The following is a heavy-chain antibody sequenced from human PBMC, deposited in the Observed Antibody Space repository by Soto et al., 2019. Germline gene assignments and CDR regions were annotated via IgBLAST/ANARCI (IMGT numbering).Heavy chain of an antibody. D-gene: IGHD2-2*01. Sequence: QVQLVQSGAEVKTPGASVRVSCKASGYTFTGYYIHWVREAPGQGLEWMGWINPQTGGTSYAQKFQGRVTLSRDTSINTAYLELSRLRFGDAAVYFCARERYQVISDGMDVLGQGTTVTVPS. CDR1: GYTFTGYY. CDR3: ARERYQVISDGMDV. V-gene: IGHV1-2*02. CDR2: INPQTGGT. J-gene: IGHJ6*02.